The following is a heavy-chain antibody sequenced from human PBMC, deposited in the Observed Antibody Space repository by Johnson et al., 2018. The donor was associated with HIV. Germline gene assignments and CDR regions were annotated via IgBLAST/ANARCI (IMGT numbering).Heavy chain of an antibody. Sequence: QVQVLESGGGLVQPGGSLRLSCAASGFTFSSYAMSWVRQAPGKGLEWVVVISYDGSNKYYADSVKGRFTISRDNSKNTLYLQMNSLTAEVTAVYYCAWAPPGGAFDIWGQGTMVTVSS. J-gene: IGHJ3*02. CDR2: ISYDGSNK. CDR1: GFTFSSYA. CDR3: AWAPPGGAFDI. V-gene: IGHV3-30*04. D-gene: IGHD6-25*01.